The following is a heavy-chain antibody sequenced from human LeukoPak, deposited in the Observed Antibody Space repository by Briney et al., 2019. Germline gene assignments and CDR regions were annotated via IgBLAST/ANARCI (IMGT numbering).Heavy chain of an antibody. Sequence: GGTLRLSCAASEFTFSSYGMHWVRQPPGKGLEWVAVIWYDGSNKYYADSVKGRFTIARENSKNTLYLQMTSLRAEDTAVYYCARDGLRAAGTHFDYWGQGTLVTVSS. CDR1: EFTFSSYG. CDR3: ARDGLRAAGTHFDY. CDR2: IWYDGSNK. J-gene: IGHJ4*02. V-gene: IGHV3-33*01. D-gene: IGHD6-13*01.